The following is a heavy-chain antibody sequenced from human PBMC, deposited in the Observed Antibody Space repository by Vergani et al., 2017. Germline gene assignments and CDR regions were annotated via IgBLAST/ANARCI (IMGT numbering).Heavy chain of an antibody. V-gene: IGHV3-7*01. CDR2: IKQDGSEK. Sequence: EVQLVESGGGLVQPGGSLRLSCAASGFTFSSYWMSWVRQAPGKGLEWVANIKQDGSEKYYVDSVKGRFTISRDKAKNSLYLQMNSLRAEDTAVYYCAREASGSHTWGYYYYYMDVWGKGTTVTVSS. CDR3: AREASGSHTWGYYYYYMDV. J-gene: IGHJ6*03. CDR1: GFTFSSYW. D-gene: IGHD1-26*01.